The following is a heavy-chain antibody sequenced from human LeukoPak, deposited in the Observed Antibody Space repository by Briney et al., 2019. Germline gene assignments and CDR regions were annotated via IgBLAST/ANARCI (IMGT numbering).Heavy chain of an antibody. CDR2: INPNSGGT. CDR3: ARDLRITIFGVPMVYYGMDV. CDR1: GYTFTGYY. V-gene: IGHV1-2*02. Sequence: ASVKVSCKASGYTFTGYYMHWVRQAPGQGLEWMGWINPNSGGTNYAQKFQGRATMTRDTSISTAYMELSRLRSDDTAVYYCARDLRITIFGVPMVYYGMDVWGQGTTVTVSS. D-gene: IGHD3-3*01. J-gene: IGHJ6*02.